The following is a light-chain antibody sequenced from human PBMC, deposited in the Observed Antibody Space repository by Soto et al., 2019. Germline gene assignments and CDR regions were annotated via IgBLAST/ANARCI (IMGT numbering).Light chain of an antibody. Sequence: EMVLTQSPGTLSLSPGERATLSCSASQSVSSSYLAWYQQKPGQAPRLLIYGASSRATGTPDRFSGSGSGTDFTLTISRLEPEDFAVYYCQQYGSSPWTFGQGTKVEIK. CDR2: GAS. V-gene: IGKV3-20*01. J-gene: IGKJ1*01. CDR3: QQYGSSPWT. CDR1: QSVSSSY.